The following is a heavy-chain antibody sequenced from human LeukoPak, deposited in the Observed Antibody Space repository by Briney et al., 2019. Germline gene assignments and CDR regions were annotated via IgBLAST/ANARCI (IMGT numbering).Heavy chain of an antibody. CDR1: GLTFSIYG. CDR2: ISYDGSNK. Sequence: PVGSLRLSCAASGLTFSIYGMQGVRQAPHKGLEWVAVISYDGSNKYSAAPVKARFPIHRDSSKNTLYLQMNSMRAEDTAVYYCSRPDCSGGSCYLVWLDYWGQGTLVTVSS. J-gene: IGHJ4*02. CDR3: SRPDCSGGSCYLVWLDY. V-gene: IGHV3-30*03. D-gene: IGHD2-15*01.